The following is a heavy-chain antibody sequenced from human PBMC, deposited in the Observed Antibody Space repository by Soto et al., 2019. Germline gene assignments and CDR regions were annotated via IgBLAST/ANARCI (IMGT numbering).Heavy chain of an antibody. CDR2: VSYNVRT. CDR1: GGSISSRSYF. Sequence: QLQLQESGPGLVKPSETLFLTCTVSGGSISSRSYFWGWIRQPPGKGLEWIGSVSYNVRTYYNPSLKSPLTMSVDTFKNQFFLKLSSVTAADTPVYYCARQVVDEGYSRGWYFDCWGQGTLVTVSS. D-gene: IGHD6-19*01. V-gene: IGHV4-39*01. CDR3: ARQVVDEGYSRGWYFDC. J-gene: IGHJ4*02.